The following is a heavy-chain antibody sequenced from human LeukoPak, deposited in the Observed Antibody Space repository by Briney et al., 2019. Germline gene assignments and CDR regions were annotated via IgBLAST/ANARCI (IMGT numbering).Heavy chain of an antibody. D-gene: IGHD1-1*01. V-gene: IGHV3-23*01. CDR2: IRSNGETV. Sequence: PGGSLRLSCAASGFTFSNYAMRWVRQAPGKRLEWVPAIRSNGETVYNADSVKGWFTISRDNSRQTLFLQMSSLRVEDTATYYCAKGQELDDGVFDSWGQGTLVTVSS. J-gene: IGHJ4*02. CDR3: AKGQELDDGVFDS. CDR1: GFTFSNYA.